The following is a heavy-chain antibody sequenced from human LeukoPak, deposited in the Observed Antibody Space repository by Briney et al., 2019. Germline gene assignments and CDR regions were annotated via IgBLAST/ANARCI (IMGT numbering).Heavy chain of an antibody. CDR3: ACGIVGVANIDY. CDR1: GFTVTTTY. D-gene: IGHD1-26*01. V-gene: IGHV3-66*01. CDR2: IYSGGTT. Sequence: GGSLRLSCAASGFTVTTTYVNWVRQAPGKGLEWVSVIYSGGTTYYADSVKGRFTISRDKPKNTLYLQMNSLRAEDTAVYYCACGIVGVANIDYWGQGTLVTVSS. J-gene: IGHJ4*02.